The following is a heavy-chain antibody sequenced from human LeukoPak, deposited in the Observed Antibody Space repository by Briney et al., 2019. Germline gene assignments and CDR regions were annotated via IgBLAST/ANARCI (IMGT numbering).Heavy chain of an antibody. CDR3: AREVRTGYWPHVHYYYYMDV. V-gene: IGHV4-61*01. Sequence: RPSETLSLTCSVSGGSLGSGSYYWSWIRQHPGKGLEWIGHMYISGSTDYNPSLKSRVTMSVETSKNQFSLKLSSVTAADTAVYYCAREVRTGYWPHVHYYYYMDVWGKGTTVTVSS. J-gene: IGHJ6*03. D-gene: IGHD3/OR15-3a*01. CDR2: MYISGST. CDR1: GGSLGSGSYY.